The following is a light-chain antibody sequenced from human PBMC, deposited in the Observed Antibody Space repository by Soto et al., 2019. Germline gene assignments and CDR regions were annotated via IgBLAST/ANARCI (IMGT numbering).Light chain of an antibody. CDR2: DAS. V-gene: IGKV1-5*01. J-gene: IGKJ1*01. Sequence: DSQMIRSPTALAASVGDRVTIPCRASQPISRWLAWYHQKPGKAPKLLIYDASNLESGVPSRFSGSGSGTEFTLTISSLQPEDFGIYYCQQYENYWTFGQGTKVDI. CDR3: QQYENYWT. CDR1: QPISRW.